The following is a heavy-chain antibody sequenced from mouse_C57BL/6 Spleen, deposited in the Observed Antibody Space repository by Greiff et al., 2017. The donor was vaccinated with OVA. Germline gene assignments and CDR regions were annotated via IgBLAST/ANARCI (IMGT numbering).Heavy chain of an antibody. J-gene: IGHJ2*01. CDR1: GFTFSSYG. D-gene: IGHD2-14*01. Sequence: DVMLVESGGDLVKPGGSLKLSCAASGFTFSSYGMSWVRQTPDKRLEWVATISSGGSYTYYPDSVKGRFTISRDNAKNTLYLQMSSLKSEDTAMYYCARHVGTDYWGQGTTLTVSS. CDR2: ISSGGSYT. CDR3: ARHVGTDY. V-gene: IGHV5-6*02.